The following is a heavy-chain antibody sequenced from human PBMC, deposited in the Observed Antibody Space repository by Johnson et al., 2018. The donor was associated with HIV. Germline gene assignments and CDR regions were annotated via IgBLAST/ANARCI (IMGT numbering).Heavy chain of an antibody. CDR3: ARDSGQQLADAFDI. CDR1: GFTFSSYA. CDR2: IRYDGTNK. D-gene: IGHD6-6*01. V-gene: IGHV3-30*04. Sequence: QVQLVESGGGVVQPGRSLRLSCAASGFTFSSYAMHWVRQAPGKGLEWVAVIRYDGTNKYYADSVKGRFTISRDNSKNTLYLQMNSLRAEDTAVYYCARDSGQQLADAFDIWGQGTMVTVSS. J-gene: IGHJ3*02.